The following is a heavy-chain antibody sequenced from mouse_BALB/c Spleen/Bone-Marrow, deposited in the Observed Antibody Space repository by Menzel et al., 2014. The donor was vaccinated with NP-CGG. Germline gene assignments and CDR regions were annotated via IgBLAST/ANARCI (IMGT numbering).Heavy chain of an antibody. CDR2: IYPSDNYT. Sequence: QVQLQQSGAELVRPGASVKLSCKAPGYIFTSYWINWVKQRPGQGLEWIGNIYPSDNYTNYNQEFKDKATLTVDKSSSTAYMQLSSPTSEDSAVYYCTRTYEYFDYWGQGTTLTVSS. V-gene: IGHV1-69*02. D-gene: IGHD2-3*01. CDR1: GYIFTSYW. CDR3: TRTYEYFDY. J-gene: IGHJ2*01.